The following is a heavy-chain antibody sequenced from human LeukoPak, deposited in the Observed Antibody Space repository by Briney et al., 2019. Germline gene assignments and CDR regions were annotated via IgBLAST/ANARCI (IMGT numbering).Heavy chain of an antibody. D-gene: IGHD3-22*01. Sequence: SVKVSCKASGCTFSSYAISWVRQAPGQGLEWMGRIIPILGIANYAQKFQGRVTITADKSTSTAYMELSSLRSEDTAVYYCARERFDSSGNYFHYWGQGTLVTVSS. CDR2: IIPILGIA. J-gene: IGHJ4*02. CDR3: ARERFDSSGNYFHY. V-gene: IGHV1-69*04. CDR1: GCTFSSYA.